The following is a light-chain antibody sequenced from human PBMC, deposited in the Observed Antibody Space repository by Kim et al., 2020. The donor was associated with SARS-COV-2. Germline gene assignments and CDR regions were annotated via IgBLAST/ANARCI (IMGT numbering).Light chain of an antibody. CDR1: SRDIGAYKY. J-gene: IGLJ2*01. Sequence: GQSVTSSCTENSRDIGAYKYVCWYQQHPGKPPRLMIPEVSKRPSGVPGRFSGSKSGNPASLTVSGLQPEDEADYYCSSYAGDKNLIFGGGTQLTVL. CDR2: EVS. CDR3: SSYAGDKNLI. V-gene: IGLV2-8*01.